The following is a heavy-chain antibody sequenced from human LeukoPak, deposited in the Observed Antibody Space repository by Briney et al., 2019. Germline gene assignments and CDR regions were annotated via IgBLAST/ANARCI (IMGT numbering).Heavy chain of an antibody. J-gene: IGHJ4*02. V-gene: IGHV3-23*01. CDR1: GFTFSSYA. CDR3: AKAENVLRYFDWLLPFDY. D-gene: IGHD3-9*01. CDR2: ISGSGGST. Sequence: GGSLRLSCAASGFTFSSYAMSRVRQAPGKGLEWVSAISGSGGSTYYADSVKGRFTISRDNSKNTLYLQMNSLRAEDTAVYYCAKAENVLRYFDWLLPFDYWGQGTLVTVSS.